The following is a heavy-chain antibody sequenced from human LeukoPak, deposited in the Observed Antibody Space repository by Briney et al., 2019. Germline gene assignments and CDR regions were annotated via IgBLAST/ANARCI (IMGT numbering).Heavy chain of an antibody. CDR1: EFTFSNYW. CDR3: ARDGLEYSSGWYGSGWFDP. V-gene: IGHV3-30-3*01. D-gene: IGHD6-19*01. J-gene: IGHJ5*02. CDR2: ISYDGSNK. Sequence: GGSLRLSCAASEFTFSNYWMSWVRQAPGKGLEWVAVISYDGSNKYYADSVKGRFTISRDNSKNTLYLQMNSLRAEDTAVYYCARDGLEYSSGWYGSGWFDPWGQGTLVTVSS.